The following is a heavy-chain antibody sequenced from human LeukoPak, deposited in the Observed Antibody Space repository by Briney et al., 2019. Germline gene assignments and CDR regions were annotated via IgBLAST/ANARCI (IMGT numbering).Heavy chain of an antibody. CDR2: ISSSSSYT. CDR1: GFTFSDYY. Sequence: PGGSLRLSCAASGFTFSDYYMGWIRQAPGKGLEWVSCISSSSSYTNCADSVKGRFTISRDNSKNSLYLQMSRLSAEESVEYYWASNVGGYYYYGMDVWGQGTTVTVSS. J-gene: IGHJ6*02. CDR3: ASNVGGYYYYGMDV. V-gene: IGHV3-11*03. D-gene: IGHD1-26*01.